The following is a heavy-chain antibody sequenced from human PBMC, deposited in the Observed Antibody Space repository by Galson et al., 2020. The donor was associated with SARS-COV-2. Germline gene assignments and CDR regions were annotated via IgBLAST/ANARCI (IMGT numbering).Heavy chain of an antibody. J-gene: IGHJ6*02. V-gene: IGHV3-23*01. CDR2: ISGSGGST. Sequence: GGSLRLSCAASGFTFRSYAMSWVRQAPGKGLEWVSAISGSGGSTYYADSVKGRFTISRDNSKNTLYLQMNSLRAEDTAVYYCAKDYDYVWGSYGSYNYGMDGWGQGTTVIVAS. CDR3: AKDYDYVWGSYGSYNYGMDG. D-gene: IGHD3-16*01. CDR1: GFTFRSYA.